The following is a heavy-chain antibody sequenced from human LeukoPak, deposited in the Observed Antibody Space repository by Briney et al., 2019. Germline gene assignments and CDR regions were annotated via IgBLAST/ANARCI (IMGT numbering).Heavy chain of an antibody. D-gene: IGHD4-23*01. CDR3: ARGPTLDYGGNPGGAYYFDY. J-gene: IGHJ4*02. CDR1: GYTFTGYY. Sequence: EASVKVSCKASGYTFTGYYMHWVRQAPGQGLEWMGWINPNSGGTNYAQKFQGRVTMTRDTSISTAYMELSSLRSEDTAVYYCARGPTLDYGGNPGGAYYFDYWGQGTLVTVSS. V-gene: IGHV1-2*02. CDR2: INPNSGGT.